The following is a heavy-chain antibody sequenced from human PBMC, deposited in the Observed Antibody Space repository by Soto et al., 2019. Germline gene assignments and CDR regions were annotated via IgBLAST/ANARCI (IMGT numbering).Heavy chain of an antibody. J-gene: IGHJ4*02. Sequence: LGESLKISCKGSGYSFTSYWIGWVRQMPGKGLEWMGIIYPGDSDTRYSPSFQGQVTISADKSISTAYLQWSSLKASDTAMYYCARAAGITMIVVAADDWGQGTRVTVSS. D-gene: IGHD3-22*01. CDR1: GYSFTSYW. CDR3: ARAAGITMIVVAADD. CDR2: IYPGDSDT. V-gene: IGHV5-51*01.